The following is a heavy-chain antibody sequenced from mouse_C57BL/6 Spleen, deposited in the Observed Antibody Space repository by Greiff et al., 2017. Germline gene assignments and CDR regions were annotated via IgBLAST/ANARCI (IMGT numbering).Heavy chain of an antibody. Sequence: QVQLQQPGTELVKPGASVKLSCKASGYTFTSYWMHWVKQRPGQGLEWIGNINPSNGGTNYNEKFKSKATLTVDKSSSTAYMQLSSLTSDDSAVYYCARSAYSNYPYYAMDYWGQGTSVTVSS. J-gene: IGHJ4*01. D-gene: IGHD2-5*01. CDR1: GYTFTSYW. CDR3: ARSAYSNYPYYAMDY. V-gene: IGHV1-53*01. CDR2: INPSNGGT.